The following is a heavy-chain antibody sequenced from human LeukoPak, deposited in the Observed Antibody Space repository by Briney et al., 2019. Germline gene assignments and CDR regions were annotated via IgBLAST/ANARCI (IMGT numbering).Heavy chain of an antibody. V-gene: IGHV1-3*03. CDR2: INAGNGNT. CDR1: GYTFTSYA. D-gene: IGHD6-6*01. J-gene: IGHJ4*02. CDR3: ARKSSSLGYYFDY. Sequence: ASVKVSCKASGYTFTSYAMHWVRQAPGQRLEWMGWINAGNGNTKYSQEFQGRVTITRDTSASTAYMELSSLRVADTAVYYCARKSSSLGYYFDYWGQGTLVTVSS.